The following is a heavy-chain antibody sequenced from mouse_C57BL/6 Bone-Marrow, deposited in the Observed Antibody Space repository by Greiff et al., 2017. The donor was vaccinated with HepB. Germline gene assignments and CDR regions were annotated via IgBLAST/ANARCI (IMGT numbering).Heavy chain of an antibody. V-gene: IGHV1-55*01. J-gene: IGHJ2*01. Sequence: VQLQQPGAELVKPGASVKMSCKASGYTFTSYWITWVKQRPGQGLEWIGDIYPGSGSTNYNEKFKSKATLTVDTSSSTAYMQLSSLTSEDSAVYYCARAGGSSWDFDYWGQGTTLTVSS. D-gene: IGHD1-1*01. CDR2: IYPGSGST. CDR3: ARAGGSSWDFDY. CDR1: GYTFTSYW.